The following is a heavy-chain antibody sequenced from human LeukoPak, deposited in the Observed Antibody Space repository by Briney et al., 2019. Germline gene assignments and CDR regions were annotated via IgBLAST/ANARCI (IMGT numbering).Heavy chain of an antibody. D-gene: IGHD1-7*01. CDR2: IYTSGST. CDR3: ARETKYGYIDY. V-gene: IGHV4-61*02. J-gene: IGHJ4*02. Sequence: SETLSLTCTVSGGSISSGSYYWSWIRQPAGKGLEWIGRIYTSGSTNYTPSLKSRVTISVDTSKNQFSLKLSSVTAADTAVYYCARETKYGYIDYWGQGTLVTVSS. CDR1: GGSISSGSYY.